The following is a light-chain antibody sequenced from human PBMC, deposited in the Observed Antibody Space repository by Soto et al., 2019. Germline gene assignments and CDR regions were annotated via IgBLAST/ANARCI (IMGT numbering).Light chain of an antibody. V-gene: IGKV1-39*01. CDR1: QSISTS. CDR3: QQSYSIPYT. CDR2: AAS. J-gene: IGKJ2*01. Sequence: DIQMTQSPSSLSASVGDRVTLTCRASQSISTSLNWYQQKPGNAPKLLIFAASNLQSGVPSRFSGSGSGTDFTLTISSLQPEDFATYYCQQSYSIPYTFGQGTKLEIK.